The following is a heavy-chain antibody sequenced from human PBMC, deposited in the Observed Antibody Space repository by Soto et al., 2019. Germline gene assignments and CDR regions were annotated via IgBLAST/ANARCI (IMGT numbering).Heavy chain of an antibody. D-gene: IGHD3-22*01. CDR2: IFYTGVT. CDR3: VRVLDSSWYADL. CDR1: GGSVSNASFY. Sequence: QVQLQESGPGLVKPSETLSLTCSVSGGSVSNASFYCTWIRQAPGTGLEYIGYIFYTGVTNYNPSLSSRVTISRDTSKNHFSLKLNSMTAEDTAVYYCVRVLDSSWYADLWGRGTLVTVPS. V-gene: IGHV4-61*03. J-gene: IGHJ2*01.